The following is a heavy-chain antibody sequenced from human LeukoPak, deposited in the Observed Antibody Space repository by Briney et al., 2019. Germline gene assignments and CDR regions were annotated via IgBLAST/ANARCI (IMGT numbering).Heavy chain of an antibody. D-gene: IGHD2-2*01. CDR3: ASKKSPADEDYFDY. Sequence: GASVKVSCKASGYTFTGYYMHWVRQAPGQGLEWMGWINPNSGGTNYAQKFQGRVTMTRDTSISTAYMELSRLRSDDTAVYYCASKKSPADEDYFDYWGQGTLVTVSS. CDR2: INPNSGGT. V-gene: IGHV1-2*02. CDR1: GYTFTGYY. J-gene: IGHJ4*02.